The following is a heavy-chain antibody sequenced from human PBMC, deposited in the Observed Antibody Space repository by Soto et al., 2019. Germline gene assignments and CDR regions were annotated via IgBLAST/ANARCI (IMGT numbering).Heavy chain of an antibody. D-gene: IGHD6-6*01. J-gene: IGHJ6*02. Sequence: EVQLVESGGGLVKPGGSLRLSCAASGFTFSSYSMNWVRQAPGKGLEWVSGIRGSGSGYIYYADSVKGRFIISRDNAKNSLYLQMNSLRAEDTALYYCARDEEARPYFYGMDVWGQGTTVTVSS. V-gene: IGHV3-21*01. CDR2: IRGSGSGYI. CDR1: GFTFSSYS. CDR3: ARDEEARPYFYGMDV.